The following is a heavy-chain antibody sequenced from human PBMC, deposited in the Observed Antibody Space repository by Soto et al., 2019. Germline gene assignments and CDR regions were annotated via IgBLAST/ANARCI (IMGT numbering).Heavy chain of an antibody. J-gene: IGHJ6*01. CDR3: AKERPESYCSSTSCYYYGMDV. V-gene: IGHV3-30*18. D-gene: IGHD2-2*01. CDR1: GFIFTSYG. Sequence: QVQLVESGGGVVQPGRSLRLSCAASGFIFTSYGMHWVRQAPGKGLEWVAFISYDGSNKYYVDSVKGRFTISRDNSKNTLYLQMNSLRAEDTAVYYCAKERPESYCSSTSCYYYGMDVW. CDR2: ISYDGSNK.